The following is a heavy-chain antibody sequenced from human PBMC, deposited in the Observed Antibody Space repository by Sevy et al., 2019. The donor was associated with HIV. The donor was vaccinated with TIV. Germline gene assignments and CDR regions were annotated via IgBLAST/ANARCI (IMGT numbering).Heavy chain of an antibody. V-gene: IGHV3-30*18. Sequence: GGSLRLSCAASGFTFSSYGMHWVRQAPGKGLEWVAVISYDGSNKYYADSVKGRFTISRDNAKNTLYLQMNSLRAEDTAVYYCAKGLRRAAAEYYFDYWGQGTLVTVSS. D-gene: IGHD6-13*01. CDR2: ISYDGSNK. J-gene: IGHJ4*02. CDR1: GFTFSSYG. CDR3: AKGLRRAAAEYYFDY.